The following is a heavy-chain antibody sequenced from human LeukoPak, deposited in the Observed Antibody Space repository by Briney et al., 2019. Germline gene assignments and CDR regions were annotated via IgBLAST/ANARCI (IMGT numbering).Heavy chain of an antibody. V-gene: IGHV4-59*01. J-gene: IGHJ6*02. D-gene: IGHD4-17*01. CDR3: AREDPQTTVPEGMDV. CDR1: GVSISRYY. Sequence: PSETLSLTCTVSGVSISRYYWNWIRQSPGKGLEWIGYIYRSGTTNYNPSLKSRLTISVDTSKNQFSLKLSSVTAADTAVYYCAREDPQTTVPEGMDVWGQGTTVTVSS. CDR2: IYRSGTT.